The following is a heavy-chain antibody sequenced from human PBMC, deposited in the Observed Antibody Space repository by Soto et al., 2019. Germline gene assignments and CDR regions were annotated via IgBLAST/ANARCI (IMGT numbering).Heavy chain of an antibody. CDR3: ATDDMNRGRFDF. CDR1: GHSSTHNG. Sequence: GASVKVSCKASGHSSTHNGISWVRRAPGQGLEWMGWININRGDVNHAPKFQGRVTLTTDTSTTTAYMELRSLRLDDTAVYFCATDDMNRGRFDFWRHGTLVTVPS. V-gene: IGHV1-18*01. CDR2: ININRGDV. J-gene: IGHJ4*01.